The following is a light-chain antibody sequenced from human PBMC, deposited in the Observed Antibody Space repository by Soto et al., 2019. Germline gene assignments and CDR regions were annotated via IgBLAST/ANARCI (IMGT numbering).Light chain of an antibody. CDR3: QTWGTGKV. J-gene: IGLJ3*02. Sequence: QSVLTQSPSASASLGASVKLTCTLSSGHSNYAIAWHQQQPEKGPRYLMILNSDGSHSKGDGIPDRFSGSSSGAERYLTISSLQSEDEADYYCQTWGTGKVFGGGTKLTV. V-gene: IGLV4-69*01. CDR2: LNSDGSH. CDR1: SGHSNYA.